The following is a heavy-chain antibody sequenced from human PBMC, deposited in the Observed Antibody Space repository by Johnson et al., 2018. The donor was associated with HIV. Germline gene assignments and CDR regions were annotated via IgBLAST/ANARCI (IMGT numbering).Heavy chain of an antibody. V-gene: IGHV3-30-3*01. CDR3: SREGDYYDSSGYWAAFDI. D-gene: IGHD3-22*01. CDR1: GFTFSSYA. Sequence: QLVESGGGVVQPGRSLRLSCAASGFTFSSYAMHWVRQASGKGLEWVAVISYDGSNRFYADSVKGRFTISRDNSKNTLYLQMNSLRGEYTAVYYCSREGDYYDSSGYWAAFDIWRQGTMVTFSS. J-gene: IGHJ3*02. CDR2: ISYDGSNR.